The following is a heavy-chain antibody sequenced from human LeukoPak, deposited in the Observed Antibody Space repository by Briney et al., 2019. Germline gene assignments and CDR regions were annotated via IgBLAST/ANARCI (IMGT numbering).Heavy chain of an antibody. J-gene: IGHJ4*02. V-gene: IGHV1-69*05. CDR2: IIPIFGTA. D-gene: IGHD3-16*01. CDR3: AREADVWGSSDY. Sequence: ASVKVSCKASGGTFSSYAISWVRQAPGQGLEWMGGIIPIFGTANYAQKLQGRVTMTTDTSTSTAYMELRSLRSDDTAVYYCAREADVWGSSDYWGQGTLVTVSS. CDR1: GGTFSSYA.